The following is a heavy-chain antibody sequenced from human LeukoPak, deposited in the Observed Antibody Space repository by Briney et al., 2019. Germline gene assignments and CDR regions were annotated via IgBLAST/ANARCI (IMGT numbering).Heavy chain of an antibody. Sequence: SGGSLRLSCAASGFTVSDYYINWIRQAPGKGLEWISHLSSGGSTIYYADSVKGRFTISRDNAKNSLYLQMNSLRAEDTAVYYCARGWLDSWGQGTLVTVPS. CDR3: ARGWLDS. CDR1: GFTVSDYY. V-gene: IGHV3-11*01. CDR2: LSSGGSTI. J-gene: IGHJ5*01.